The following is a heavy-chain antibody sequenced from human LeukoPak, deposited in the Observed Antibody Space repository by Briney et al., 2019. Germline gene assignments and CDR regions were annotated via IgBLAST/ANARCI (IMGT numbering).Heavy chain of an antibody. CDR2: IYPDDSDI. J-gene: IGHJ4*02. CDR1: GYSFTNYW. CDR3: ARGSGSGSYSHWAY. Sequence: GESLKISCKGSGYSFTNYWIAWVRQMPGKGLEWMGFIYPDDSDITYSPSFQGQVTISADKSISTAYLQWSSLKASDTAMYYCARGSGSGSYSHWAYWGQGTLVTVSS. V-gene: IGHV5-51*01. D-gene: IGHD3-10*01.